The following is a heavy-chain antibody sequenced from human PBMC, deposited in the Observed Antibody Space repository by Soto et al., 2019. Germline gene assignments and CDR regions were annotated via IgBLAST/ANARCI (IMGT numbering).Heavy chain of an antibody. CDR3: ARVFGTTVVTXFDY. CDR1: GYTFTSYG. V-gene: IGHV1-18*01. Sequence: ASVKVSCKASGYTFTSYGISWVRQAPGQGLEWMGWISAYNGNTNYAQKLQGRVTMTTDTSTSTAYMELRSLRSDDTAVYYCARVFGTTVVTXFDYWGQGTLVTVSS. CDR2: ISAYNGNT. J-gene: IGHJ4*02. D-gene: IGHD4-17*01.